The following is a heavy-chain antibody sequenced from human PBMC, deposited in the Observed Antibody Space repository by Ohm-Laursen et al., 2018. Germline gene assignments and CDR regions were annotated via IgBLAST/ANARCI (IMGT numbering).Heavy chain of an antibody. Sequence: GSLRLSCSATGFTFSSYAMSWVRQAPGKGLEWVSALSGSGDSTYYADSVKGRFTISRDNSKNTLYMQMNSLRTEDTAVYYCAKTASSERYSATYKRGNWFDPWGQGILVTVSS. J-gene: IGHJ5*02. CDR1: GFTFSSYA. V-gene: IGHV3-23*01. D-gene: IGHD1-26*01. CDR3: AKTASSERYSATYKRGNWFDP. CDR2: LSGSGDST.